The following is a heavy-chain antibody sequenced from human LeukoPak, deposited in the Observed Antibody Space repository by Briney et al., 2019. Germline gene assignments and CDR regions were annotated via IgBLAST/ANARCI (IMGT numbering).Heavy chain of an antibody. CDR3: ARDSLAKAAAGTNWFDP. J-gene: IGHJ5*02. V-gene: IGHV3-7*01. CDR2: IKQDGSEK. CDR1: GFTFSSYW. D-gene: IGHD6-13*01. Sequence: GGSLRLSCAASGFTFSSYWMSWVRQAPGKGLEWVANIKQDGSEKYYVDSVKGRFTISRDNAKNSLYLLMNSLRAEDTAVYYCARDSLAKAAAGTNWFDPWGQGTLVTVSS.